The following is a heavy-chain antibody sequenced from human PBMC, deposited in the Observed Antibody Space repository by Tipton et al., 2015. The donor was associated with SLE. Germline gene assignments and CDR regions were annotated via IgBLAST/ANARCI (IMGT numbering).Heavy chain of an antibody. D-gene: IGHD6-19*01. CDR2: IYHSGST. Sequence: TLSLTCAVSGYSISSGYYWGWIRQPPGKGLEWIGSIYHSGSTYYNPSLKSRVTISVDTSKNQFSLKLSPVTAADTAVYYCARVYSSGWCAHWGQGTLVTVSS. CDR3: ARVYSSGWCAH. CDR1: GYSISSGYY. J-gene: IGHJ4*02. V-gene: IGHV4-38-2*01.